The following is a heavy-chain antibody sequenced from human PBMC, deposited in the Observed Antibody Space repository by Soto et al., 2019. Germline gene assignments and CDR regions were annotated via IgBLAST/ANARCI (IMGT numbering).Heavy chain of an antibody. V-gene: IGHV1-18*01. D-gene: IGHD1-7*01. J-gene: IGHJ4*02. CDR1: GYNFTNYG. CDR3: ATSTRYNWTYVQF. Sequence: QVQLVQSGPEVKKPGASVKVSCKASGYNFTNYGITWVRQAPGQGLEWMGWISAYIGHTNYAQRLLGRVTMTTDTSTNTAYMELSSLRSDDTAVYYCATSTRYNWTYVQFWGQGTLLTVSS. CDR2: ISAYIGHT.